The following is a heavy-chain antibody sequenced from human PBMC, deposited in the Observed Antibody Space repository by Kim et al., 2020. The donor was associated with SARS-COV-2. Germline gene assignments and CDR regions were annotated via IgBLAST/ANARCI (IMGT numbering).Heavy chain of an antibody. Sequence: GGSLRLSCVASGFAFNNYEMNWVRQAPGKGLEWVSYITAIGNTVYYIDSVKGRFTISRDNAERSLYLQMDSLGVEDTALYYCARSPRYRSEKMANAFDIWGHGTMVTVSS. D-gene: IGHD6-19*01. CDR3: ARSPRYRSEKMANAFDI. CDR2: ITAIGNTV. J-gene: IGHJ3*02. CDR1: GFAFNNYE. V-gene: IGHV3-48*03.